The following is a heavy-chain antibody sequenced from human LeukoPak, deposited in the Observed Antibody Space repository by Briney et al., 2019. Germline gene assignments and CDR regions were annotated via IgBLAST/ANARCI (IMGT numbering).Heavy chain of an antibody. D-gene: IGHD1-26*01. J-gene: IGHJ4*02. Sequence: GASVKVSCKASGYAFTSCGVSWVRQARGQGREWMGWIGANNGNTNYAQKLQGRVTMTADTSASTVYMELRSLTSDDTAVYYCARAPRGGASDYWGQGTLVTVSS. V-gene: IGHV1-18*01. CDR1: GYAFTSCG. CDR2: IGANNGNT. CDR3: ARAPRGGASDY.